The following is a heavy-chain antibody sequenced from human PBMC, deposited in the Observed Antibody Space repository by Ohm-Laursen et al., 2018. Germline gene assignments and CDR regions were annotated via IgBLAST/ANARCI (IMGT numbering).Heavy chain of an antibody. V-gene: IGHV3-7*01. Sequence: SLRLSCAASGFTFSSYWMSWVRQAPGKGLEWVANIKQDGSEKYYVDSVKGRFTISRDNAKNSLYLQMNSLRAEDTAVYYCTTDLTYYDSSGYYYLIQYFDYWGQGTLVTVSS. CDR2: IKQDGSEK. J-gene: IGHJ4*02. D-gene: IGHD3-22*01. CDR3: TTDLTYYDSSGYYYLIQYFDY. CDR1: GFTFSSYW.